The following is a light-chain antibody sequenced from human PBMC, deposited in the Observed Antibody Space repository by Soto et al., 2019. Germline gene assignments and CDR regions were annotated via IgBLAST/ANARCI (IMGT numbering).Light chain of an antibody. Sequence: DIQMTQSPSSLSASVGDTVTITCRASQTIYTYLSWYQQRSGKAPRLLIFSASTLHDGVPSRFSGSGSGTDFTLTISSLQPEDFGTYYCLQSFNARAFGPGTKVDIK. CDR1: QTIYTY. J-gene: IGKJ3*01. CDR3: LQSFNARA. CDR2: SAS. V-gene: IGKV1-39*01.